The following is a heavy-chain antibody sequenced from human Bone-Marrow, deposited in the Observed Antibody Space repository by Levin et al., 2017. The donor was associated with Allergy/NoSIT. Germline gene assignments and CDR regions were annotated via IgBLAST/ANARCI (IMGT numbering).Heavy chain of an antibody. CDR2: IDNSGGGT. Sequence: PGGSLRLSCVASGFSFSSYPMNWVRQAPGKGLEWVSTIDNSGGGTYYADSVKGQFTISRDNAKNTLYLQMNSLRAEDTAVYYCVKVDWSSSRGYFDYWGQGTLVTVSS. V-gene: IGHV3-23*01. CDR1: GFSFSSYP. D-gene: IGHD3-9*01. J-gene: IGHJ4*02. CDR3: VKVDWSSSRGYFDY.